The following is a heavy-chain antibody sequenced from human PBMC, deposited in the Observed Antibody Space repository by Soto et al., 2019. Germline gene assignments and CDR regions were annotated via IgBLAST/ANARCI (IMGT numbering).Heavy chain of an antibody. D-gene: IGHD3-3*01. CDR2: ISPDGGRT. Sequence: ASVKVSCKASGYTFTTYYMHWVRQAPGQGLEWMGIISPDGGRTSYAQKFQGRVTMTRDTSTSTVYMELSSLRSEDTAVYYCAKGGTIFGVVIHGAFDIWGQGTMVSV. CDR1: GYTFTTYY. V-gene: IGHV1-46*03. J-gene: IGHJ3*02. CDR3: AKGGTIFGVVIHGAFDI.